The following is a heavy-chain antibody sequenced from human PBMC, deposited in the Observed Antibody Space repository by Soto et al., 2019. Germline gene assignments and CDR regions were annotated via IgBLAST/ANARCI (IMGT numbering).Heavy chain of an antibody. V-gene: IGHV1-46*01. CDR3: ARGAVVVPNGLIAGMDV. Sequence: ASVKVSCKPSGYSFSNFYVHWVRQAPGQGLEWMGIIDPSSGTTSYTQEFQERVTMTRDTSMSTVYMELSRLRSEDTAVYYCARGAVVVPNGLIAGMDVWGLGTTVTVSS. D-gene: IGHD2-15*01. CDR2: IDPSSGTT. J-gene: IGHJ6*02. CDR1: GYSFSNFY.